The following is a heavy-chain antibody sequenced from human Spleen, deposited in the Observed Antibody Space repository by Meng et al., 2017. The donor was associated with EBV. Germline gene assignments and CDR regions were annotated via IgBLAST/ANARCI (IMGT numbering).Heavy chain of an antibody. D-gene: IGHD3-10*01. Sequence: VQRQVSGPGLVRRSQTPFVTLAVSGGASGSGCYYCSWIRHPPGKGMEWIGYIYFRSSTHYHPSLKSRVTMSVYTSKSQFSLKLTSVTAAGTAVYFCAGANLGDPHLGYWGQGTLVTVSS. J-gene: IGHJ4*02. CDR2: IYFRSST. V-gene: IGHV4-30-4*01. CDR3: AGANLGDPHLGY. CDR1: GGASGSGCYY.